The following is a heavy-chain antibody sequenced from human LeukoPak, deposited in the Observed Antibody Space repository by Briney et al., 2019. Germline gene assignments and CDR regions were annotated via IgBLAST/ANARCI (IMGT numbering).Heavy chain of an antibody. D-gene: IGHD5-18*01. CDR1: GYTFTTYY. Sequence: ASVKVSCKASGYTFTTYYMHWVRQAPGQGLEWMGIINPSGGSTVYAQQFQGRVIMTRDMSTTTVYMELSSLRSEDTAVYYCARGDTALDHDYWGQGTLVTVSS. V-gene: IGHV1-46*01. CDR3: ARGDTALDHDY. CDR2: INPSGGST. J-gene: IGHJ4*02.